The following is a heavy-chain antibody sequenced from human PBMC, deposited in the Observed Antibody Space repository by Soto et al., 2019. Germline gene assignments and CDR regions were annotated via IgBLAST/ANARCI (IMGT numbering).Heavy chain of an antibody. CDR2: ISAYNGNT. CDR1: GYTFTSYG. V-gene: IGHV1-18*01. CDR3: ASNYLYYYGSGNTTYYGMDV. D-gene: IGHD3-10*01. Sequence: QVQLVQSGAEVKKPGASVKVSCKASGYTFTSYGISWVRQAPGQGLEWMGWISAYNGNTNYTQNIQGRGNMTTDTATSTAYMELRSLRSDDPAVYYCASNYLYYYGSGNTTYYGMDVWGQGTTVTVSS. J-gene: IGHJ6*02.